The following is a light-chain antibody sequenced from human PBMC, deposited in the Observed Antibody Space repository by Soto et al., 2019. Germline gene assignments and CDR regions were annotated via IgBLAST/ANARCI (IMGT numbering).Light chain of an antibody. Sequence: DIQMTQSPSSLSAFVGDRVTITCQASQDIANYLNWYQQKAGRAPKFLIYDASNLETGVPSRFSGSGSGTDFTLTISSLQPEDIATYYCQQYDNLPLTFGGGTKVDIK. V-gene: IGKV1-33*01. CDR3: QQYDNLPLT. CDR1: QDIANY. CDR2: DAS. J-gene: IGKJ4*01.